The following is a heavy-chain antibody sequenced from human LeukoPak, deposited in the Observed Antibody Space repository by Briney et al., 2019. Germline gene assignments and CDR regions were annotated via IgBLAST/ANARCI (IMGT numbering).Heavy chain of an antibody. V-gene: IGHV1-69*05. Sequence: SVKVSFKASVGTFSSFAISWGGQAPGQGLGWMGGIIPIFGTANYAQKFQGRVTITTDESTSTAYMELSSLRSEDTAVYYCARVYFDWLLSSYNWFDPWGQGTLVTVSS. CDR2: IIPIFGTA. CDR3: ARVYFDWLLSSYNWFDP. J-gene: IGHJ5*02. CDR1: VGTFSSFA. D-gene: IGHD3-9*01.